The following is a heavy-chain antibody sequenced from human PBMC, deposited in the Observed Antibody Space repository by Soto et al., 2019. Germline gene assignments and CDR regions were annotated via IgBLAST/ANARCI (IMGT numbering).Heavy chain of an antibody. J-gene: IGHJ4*02. Sequence: LRLSCAASGSTFSNYAMTWARQAPGKGLEWVSSLLRSGSTTYYADSVKGRFTISSDKSANSLYLQMDSLRAEDTAVYYCAKDAVSGDGIWLLDSWGQGTVVTVSS. CDR1: GSTFSNYA. CDR3: AKDAVSGDGIWLLDS. D-gene: IGHD4-17*01. CDR2: LLRSGSTT. V-gene: IGHV3-23*01.